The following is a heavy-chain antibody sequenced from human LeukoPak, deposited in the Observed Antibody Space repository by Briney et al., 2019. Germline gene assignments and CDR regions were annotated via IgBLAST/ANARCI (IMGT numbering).Heavy chain of an antibody. J-gene: IGHJ6*03. CDR2: INPNSGGT. D-gene: IGHD3-3*01. CDR3: ARDAYYDFWSGDRDYYYMDV. CDR1: GYTLTGYY. Sequence: GASVMVSCKASGYTLTGYYRRWVRQAPGQGLEWMGWINPNSGGTNYAQKFQGRVTMTRDTSISTAYMELSRLRSDDTAVYYCARDAYYDFWSGDRDYYYMDVWGKGTTVTVSS. V-gene: IGHV1-2*02.